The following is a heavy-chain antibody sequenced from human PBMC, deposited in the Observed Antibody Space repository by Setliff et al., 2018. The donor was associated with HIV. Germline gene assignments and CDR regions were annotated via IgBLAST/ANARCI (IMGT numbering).Heavy chain of an antibody. CDR2: IYYSGST. D-gene: IGHD2-15*01. CDR1: GGSISSSSYY. Sequence: SETLSLTCTVSGGSISSSSYYWGWIRQPPGKGLEWIGSIYYSGSTNYNPSLKSRVAISVDTSKNQFSLKLRSVTAADTAVYYCARDKGVVVTRGYNWFDPWGQGTLVTVSS. J-gene: IGHJ5*02. CDR3: ARDKGVVVTRGYNWFDP. V-gene: IGHV4-39*07.